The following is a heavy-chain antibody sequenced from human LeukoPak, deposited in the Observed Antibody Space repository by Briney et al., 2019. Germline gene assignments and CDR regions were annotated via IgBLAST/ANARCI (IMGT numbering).Heavy chain of an antibody. Sequence: ASVKVSCKASGYTFTSYYMHWVRQAPGQGLEGMGIINPSGGSTSYAQKFQGRVTMTRDMSTSTVYMELSSLRSEDTAVYYCARGLVVVVAASWFDPWGQGTLVTVSS. CDR1: GYTFTSYY. V-gene: IGHV1-46*01. D-gene: IGHD2-15*01. CDR3: ARGLVVVVAASWFDP. CDR2: INPSGGST. J-gene: IGHJ5*02.